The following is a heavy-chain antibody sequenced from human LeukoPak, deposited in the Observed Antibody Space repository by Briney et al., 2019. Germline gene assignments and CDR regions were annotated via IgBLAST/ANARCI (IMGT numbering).Heavy chain of an antibody. V-gene: IGHV5-51*01. CDR3: ARHAYCGGDCYPYYFDY. CDR2: IYPVDSDT. J-gene: IGHJ4*02. Sequence: ESPPISRMGSRYSVTSYCIGWVRQMPGKGLEWMGIIYPVDSDTRYSPSFQGQVTISADESISTAYLQWSSLKASDTAMYYCARHAYCGGDCYPYYFDYWGQGTLVTVSS. CDR1: RYSVTSYC. D-gene: IGHD2-21*02.